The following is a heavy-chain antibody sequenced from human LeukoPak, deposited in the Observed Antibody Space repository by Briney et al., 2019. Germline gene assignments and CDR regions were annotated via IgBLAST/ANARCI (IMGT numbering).Heavy chain of an antibody. D-gene: IGHD3-9*01. J-gene: IGHJ4*02. CDR2: INPNSGGT. CDR1: GYTFTSYA. V-gene: IGHV1-2*02. CDR3: AKGQASDYDILTGPDY. Sequence: GASVKVSCKASGYTFTSYAMHWVRQAPGQGLEWMGWINPNSGGTNYAQKFQGRVTMTRDTSISTAYMELSRLRSDDTAVYYCAKGQASDYDILTGPDYWGQGTLVTVSS.